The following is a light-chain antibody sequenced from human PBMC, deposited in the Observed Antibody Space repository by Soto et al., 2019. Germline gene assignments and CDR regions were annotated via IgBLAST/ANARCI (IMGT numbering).Light chain of an antibody. V-gene: IGLV1-44*01. CDR1: NSNIGRNT. CDR3: AAWDESPNVPV. J-gene: IGLJ3*02. CDR2: SNN. Sequence: QSVLTQPPSASGTPGQRVTISCSGSNSNIGRNTVNWYQQLPGAGPNLLIYSNNQRPSGVPDRFSGSKSGTSASLAISGLQSEDEADYYCAAWDESPNVPVFGGGTKLTVL.